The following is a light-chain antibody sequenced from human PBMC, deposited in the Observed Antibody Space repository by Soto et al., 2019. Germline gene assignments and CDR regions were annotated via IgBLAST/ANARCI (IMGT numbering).Light chain of an antibody. CDR2: EDS. CDR1: SSDVGSYNL. CDR3: CSYVGSSSWV. J-gene: IGLJ3*02. V-gene: IGLV2-23*01. Sequence: QSVLTQPASVSGSPGQSITISCTGTSSDVGSYNLVSWYQHHRGKAPKVIIYEDSKRPSGASNRFSGSKSGNTASLTISGLQAEDEADYYCCSYVGSSSWVFGGGTKLTVL.